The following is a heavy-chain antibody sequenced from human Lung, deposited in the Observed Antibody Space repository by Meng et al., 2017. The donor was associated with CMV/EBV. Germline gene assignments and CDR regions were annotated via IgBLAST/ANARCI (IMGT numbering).Heavy chain of an antibody. J-gene: IGHJ4*02. CDR2: ISYSGSI. CDR1: DGSIGSGTFY. V-gene: IGHV4-30-4*08. D-gene: IGHD3-10*01. CDR3: ARAGLARGYFDY. Sequence: VSDGSIGSGTFYWSWVRQPPGKGLEWIGYISYSGSIYSNPSLKSRVTISVDTSKNQFSLKLTSVTAADTAVYFCARAGLARGYFDYWGQGALVTVSS.